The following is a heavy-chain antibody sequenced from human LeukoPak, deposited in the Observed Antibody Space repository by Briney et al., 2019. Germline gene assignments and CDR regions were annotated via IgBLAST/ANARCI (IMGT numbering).Heavy chain of an antibody. CDR3: ARGSRITYSHDAFDI. D-gene: IGHD1-20*01. CDR1: GYTFTSYY. J-gene: IGHJ3*02. Sequence: ASVKVSCKASGYTFTSYYMHWVRQAPGQGLEWMGIINPSGGSTSYAQKFQGGVTITADKSTSTAYMELSSLRSEDTAVYYCARGSRITYSHDAFDIWGQGTMVTVSS. V-gene: IGHV1-46*01. CDR2: INPSGGST.